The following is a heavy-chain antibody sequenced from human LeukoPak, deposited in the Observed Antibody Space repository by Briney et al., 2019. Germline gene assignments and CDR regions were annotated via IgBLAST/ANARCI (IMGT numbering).Heavy chain of an antibody. CDR1: GFTFDNYA. CDR3: GTDKSFNYGADAMDV. CDR2: IRGSGVNT. D-gene: IGHD4/OR15-4a*01. J-gene: IGHJ6*02. Sequence: LAGGSLRLSCAASGFTFDNYAMNWVRQAPGKGLEWVLCIRGSGVNTYYADSVKGGCTISRDNSTKTPYLQLKSMRGEDNAIYYCGTDKSFNYGADAMDVWGQGTTVTVSS. V-gene: IGHV3-23*01.